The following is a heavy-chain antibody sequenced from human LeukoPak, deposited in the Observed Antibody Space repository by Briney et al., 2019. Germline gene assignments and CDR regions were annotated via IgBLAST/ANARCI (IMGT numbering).Heavy chain of an antibody. CDR1: GGSISSYY. CDR3: ARGYYYDSSGNREYWFDY. V-gene: IGHV4-4*07. D-gene: IGHD3-22*01. CDR2: IYTSGST. J-gene: IGHJ4*02. Sequence: SETLSLTCTVSGGSISSYYWSWIRQPAGKGLEWIGRIYTSGSTNYNPSLKSRVTMSVDTSKNQFSLKLSSVTAADTAVYYCARGYYYDSSGNREYWFDYWGQGTLVTVSS.